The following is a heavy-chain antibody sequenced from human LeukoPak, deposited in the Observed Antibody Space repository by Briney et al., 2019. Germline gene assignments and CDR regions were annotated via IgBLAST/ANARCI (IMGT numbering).Heavy chain of an antibody. CDR1: GYTFTSYG. J-gene: IGHJ4*02. CDR2: ISAYNGNT. D-gene: IGHD2-15*01. CDR3: ARVLCSGGSCYYYDY. V-gene: IGHV1-18*01. Sequence: ASVKVSCKASGYTFTSYGISWVRQAPGQGLEWIGWISAYNGNTNYAQKLQGRVTMTTDTSTSTAYMELRSLRSDDTAVYYCARVLCSGGSCYYYDYWGQGTLVTVSS.